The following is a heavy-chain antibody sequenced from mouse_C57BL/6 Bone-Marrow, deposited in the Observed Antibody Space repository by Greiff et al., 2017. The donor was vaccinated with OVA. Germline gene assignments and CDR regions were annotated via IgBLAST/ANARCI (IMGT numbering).Heavy chain of an antibody. CDR2: IDPSDSYT. V-gene: IGHV1-50*01. CDR1: GYTITSYW. J-gene: IGHJ3*01. Sequence: QVQLQQPGAELVKPGASVKLSCKASGYTITSYWMQWVKQRPGQGLEWIGEIDPSDSYTNYNQKFKGKATLTVDTSSSTAYMQLSSLTSEDSAVYYCAREEPPWFAYWGQGTLVTVSA. CDR3: AREEPPWFAY.